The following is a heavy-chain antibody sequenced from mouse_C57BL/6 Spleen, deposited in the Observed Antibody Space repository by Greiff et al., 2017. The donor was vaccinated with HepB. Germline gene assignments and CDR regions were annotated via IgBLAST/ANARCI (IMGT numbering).Heavy chain of an antibody. CDR2: ISSGSSTI. D-gene: IGHD1-1*01. CDR3: ARGIYYYGSSPLWYFDV. V-gene: IGHV5-17*01. J-gene: IGHJ1*03. Sequence: DVKLVESGGGLVKPGGSLKLSCAASGFTFSDYGMHWVRQAPEKGLEWVAYISSGSSTIYYADTVKGRFTISRDNAKNTLVLQMTSLRSEDTAMYYCARGIYYYGSSPLWYFDVWGTGTTVTVSS. CDR1: GFTFSDYG.